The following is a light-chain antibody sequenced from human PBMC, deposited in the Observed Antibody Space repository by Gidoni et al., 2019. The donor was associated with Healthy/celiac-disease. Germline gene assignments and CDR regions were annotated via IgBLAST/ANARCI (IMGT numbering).Light chain of an antibody. CDR1: QSVLYSSNNKNY. V-gene: IGKV4-1*01. Sequence: DIVMTQSPDSLAVSLGERATINCKSSQSVLYSSNNKNYLAWYQHKPGQPPKLLIYWASTRESGVPDRFSGSGSGTDFTLTISSLQAEDVAVYYCQQYLQCTFGQGTKLEIK. J-gene: IGKJ2*02. CDR3: QQYLQCT. CDR2: WAS.